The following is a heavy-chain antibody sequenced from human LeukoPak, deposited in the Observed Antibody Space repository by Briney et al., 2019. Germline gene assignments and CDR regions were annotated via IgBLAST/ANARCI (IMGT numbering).Heavy chain of an antibody. CDR2: TSNSGYP. CDR3: VREPTQPLRFGEFHPFDN. J-gene: IGHJ4*02. V-gene: IGHV4-31*03. D-gene: IGHD3-10*01. Sequence: SQTLSLTCTVSGGSISSGSYYWTWIRQHPGKGLEWIGYTSNSGYPDSNPALKSRLTISLGTSQNQVSLRLSSVTVADTAVYYCVREPTQPLRFGEFHPFDNWGQGTLVTVSS. CDR1: GGSISSGSYY.